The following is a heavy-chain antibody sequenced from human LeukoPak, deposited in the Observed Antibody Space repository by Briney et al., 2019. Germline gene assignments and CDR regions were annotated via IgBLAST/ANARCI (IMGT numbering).Heavy chain of an antibody. CDR3: ARVSSTELLDY. CDR2: IKQDGSEK. D-gene: IGHD1-26*01. J-gene: IGHJ4*02. Sequence: GGSLRLSCAASGFTFSRYWMSWVRQAPGKGLEWVANIKQDGSEKYYVDSVKGRFTISRDNAKNSLYLQMNGLRAEDTAVYYCARVSSTELLDYWGQGTLVTVSS. CDR1: GFTFSRYW. V-gene: IGHV3-7*01.